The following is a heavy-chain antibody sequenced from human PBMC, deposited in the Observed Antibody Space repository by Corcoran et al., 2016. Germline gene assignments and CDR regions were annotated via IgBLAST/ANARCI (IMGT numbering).Heavy chain of an antibody. J-gene: IGHJ5*02. D-gene: IGHD3-9*01. V-gene: IGHV4-61*01. Sequence: QVQLQESGPGLVKPSETLSLTCTVSGGSVSSGSYYWSWIRQPPGKGLEWIGYIYYSGSTNYNPSLKSRVTISVDTSKNQFSLKLSSVTAADTAVYDCARGVLRYFDWLLSRGPTLSWFDPWGQGTLVTVSS. CDR3: ARGVLRYFDWLLSRGPTLSWFDP. CDR2: IYYSGST. CDR1: GGSVSSGSYY.